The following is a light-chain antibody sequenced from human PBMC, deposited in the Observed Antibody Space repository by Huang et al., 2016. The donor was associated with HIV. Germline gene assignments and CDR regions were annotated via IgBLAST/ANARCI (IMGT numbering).Light chain of an antibody. CDR2: DAS. CDR3: QQYGSSPTT. CDR1: QSVGRTS. Sequence: EILLTQSPGTLSLSPGERATLSCRASQSVGRTSLAWYQQQPGQAPTRLSYDASRRPSGIPDRFSGSGSGTDFTLSISRLEPEDFAVYYCQQYGSSPTTFGQGTKVEI. J-gene: IGKJ1*01. V-gene: IGKV3-20*01.